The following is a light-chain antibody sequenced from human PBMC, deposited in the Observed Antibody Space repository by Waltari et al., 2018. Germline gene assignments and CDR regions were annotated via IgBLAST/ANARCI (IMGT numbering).Light chain of an antibody. CDR1: SGHSSNV. V-gene: IGLV4-69*01. Sequence: QLVVTQSPSASAPLGASVKLTCTLSSGHSSNVIAWLQQRPEKGPRDWMKVNSDGSHSKGDGIPDRFSGSSSGAERYLTISSLQSDDEADYYCETGGHGTWVFGGGTKLTVL. CDR2: VNSDGSH. CDR3: ETGGHGTWV. J-gene: IGLJ3*02.